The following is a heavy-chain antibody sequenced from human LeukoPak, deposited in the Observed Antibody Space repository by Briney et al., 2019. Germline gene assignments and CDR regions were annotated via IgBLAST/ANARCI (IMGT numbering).Heavy chain of an antibody. V-gene: IGHV3-30*18. Sequence: PGGSLRLSCVASGFTFSIYGMYWVRQAPGKGLEWVPLISRDGSDIYYADSVKGRFTISRDNSKNTLYLQMNSLRPEDTAVYYCAKQGSLPWYYYGTDVWGQGTTVTISS. D-gene: IGHD2-15*01. CDR2: ISRDGSDI. CDR1: GFTFSIYG. CDR3: AKQGSLPWYYYGTDV. J-gene: IGHJ6*02.